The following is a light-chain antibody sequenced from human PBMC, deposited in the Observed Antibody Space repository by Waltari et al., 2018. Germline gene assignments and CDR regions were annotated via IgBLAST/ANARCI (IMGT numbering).Light chain of an antibody. CDR2: DAS. CDR3: QQRRNWPLT. V-gene: IGKV3-11*01. Sequence: EIVLTQSPATLSLSPGERATLSCRASHSVNWYLAWYQQRPGQAPRLLIYDASNRATGIPARFSGSGSETDFTLTISSLQPEDSAVYYCQQRRNWPLTFGGGDQSGDQT. CDR1: HSVNWY. J-gene: IGKJ4*01.